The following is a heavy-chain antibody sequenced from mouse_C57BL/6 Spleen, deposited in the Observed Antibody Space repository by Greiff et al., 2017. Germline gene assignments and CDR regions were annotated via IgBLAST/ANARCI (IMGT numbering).Heavy chain of an antibody. CDR2: IYPGDGDT. V-gene: IGHV1-80*01. Sequence: VQLQQSGAELVKPGASVKISCKASGYAFSSYWMNWVKQRPGKGLEWIGQIYPGDGDTNYNGKFKGKATLTADKSSSTAYMQLSSLTSEGSAVYVCAGCYYGSSPYWCFDVWGTGTTVTVSS. CDR3: AGCYYGSSPYWCFDV. D-gene: IGHD1-1*01. CDR1: GYAFSSYW. J-gene: IGHJ1*03.